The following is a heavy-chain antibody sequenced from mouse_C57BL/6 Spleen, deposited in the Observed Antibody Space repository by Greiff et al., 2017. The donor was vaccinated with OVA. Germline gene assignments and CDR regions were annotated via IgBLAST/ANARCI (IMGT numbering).Heavy chain of an antibody. CDR3: ARAGLDY. V-gene: IGHV2-2*01. Sequence: QVQLKESGPGLVQPSQSLSITCPVSGFSLTSYGVHWVRKSPGKGLEWLGVIWSGGITDYNAAFISRPRISKDNPKSQVFFKMNSLQADDTAIYYCARAGLDYWGQGTTLTVSS. CDR2: IWSGGIT. CDR1: GFSLTSYG. J-gene: IGHJ2*01.